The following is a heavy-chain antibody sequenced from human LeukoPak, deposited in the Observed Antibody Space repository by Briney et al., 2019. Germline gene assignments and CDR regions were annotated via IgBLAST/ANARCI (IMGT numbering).Heavy chain of an antibody. D-gene: IGHD6-6*01. CDR2: IYTSGST. V-gene: IGHV4-4*07. CDR1: GGSISSYY. J-gene: IGHJ5*01. CDR3: ARVPSYSSSSWFDS. Sequence: SETLSLTCTVSGGSISSYYWSWIRQPAGKGLEWIGRIYTSGSTNYNPSLKSRVTMSVDTSKNQFSLKLSSVTAADTAVYYCARVPSYSSSSWFDSWGQGTLVTVSS.